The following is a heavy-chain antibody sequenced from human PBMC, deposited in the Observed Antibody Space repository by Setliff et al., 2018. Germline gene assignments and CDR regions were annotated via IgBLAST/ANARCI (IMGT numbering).Heavy chain of an antibody. Sequence: SETLSLTCTVSGDSMSSYYWSWIRQPPGKGLEWIAYIYYTGSTTYNPSLKSRVTVSIDTSKNHFSLKLSSVTAADTAVYYCARGGGGYHAASWGQGILVTVSS. CDR3: ARGGGGYHAAS. CDR1: GDSMSSYY. D-gene: IGHD2-2*01. J-gene: IGHJ5*02. V-gene: IGHV4-59*12. CDR2: IYYTGST.